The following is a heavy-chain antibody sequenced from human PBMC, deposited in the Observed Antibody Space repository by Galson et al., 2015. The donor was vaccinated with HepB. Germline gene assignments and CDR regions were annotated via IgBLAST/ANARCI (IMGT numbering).Heavy chain of an antibody. V-gene: IGHV3-74*01. D-gene: IGHD4-23*01. Sequence: SLRLSCAASGFTINEYWMHWVRQAPGKGLVWVSRISGDGSTTNYADSVKGRFTISRDSAKNMVYLQMNSLRAEDTALYYCVRDPGHSYSGVWGQGTTVTVSS. CDR3: VRDPGHSYSGV. CDR1: GFTINEYW. J-gene: IGHJ6*02. CDR2: ISGDGSTT.